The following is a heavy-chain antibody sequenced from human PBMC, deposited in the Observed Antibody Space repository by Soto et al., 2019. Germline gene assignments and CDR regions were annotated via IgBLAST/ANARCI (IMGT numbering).Heavy chain of an antibody. CDR1: GFAFSSYA. CDR3: AKGILSATIGPYAMDV. J-gene: IGHJ6*02. V-gene: IGHV3-30*18. Sequence: QVQLVESGGGVVQPGASLRLSCEASGFAFSSYAMHWVRQAPGKGLEWVGVISYDGNYIYYADSVKGRFTISRDNSKNTLYVQVNSLRPEDTGVYYCAKGILSATIGPYAMDVWGQGTTVTVSS. D-gene: IGHD3-16*01. CDR2: ISYDGNYI.